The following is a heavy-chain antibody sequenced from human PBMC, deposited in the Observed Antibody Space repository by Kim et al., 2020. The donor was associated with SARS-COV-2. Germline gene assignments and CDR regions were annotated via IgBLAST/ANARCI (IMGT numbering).Heavy chain of an antibody. D-gene: IGHD2-2*02. J-gene: IGHJ6*02. CDR3: ARDRAGVVPAPILGIGPHFDNFVKAV. CDR1: GGSFSGHY. Sequence: SETLSLTCAAYGGSFSGHYWSWIRQPPGKGLEWIGEIHQSGSTNYNPSLKSRVTISIDTSKNQFSLKLSSVTAAATGFYYCARDRAGVVPAPILGIGPHFDNFVKAVRGQGTTVTVSS. CDR2: IHQSGST. V-gene: IGHV4-34*01.